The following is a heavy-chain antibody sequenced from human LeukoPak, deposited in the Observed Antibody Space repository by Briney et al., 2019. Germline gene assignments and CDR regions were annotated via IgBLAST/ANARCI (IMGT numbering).Heavy chain of an antibody. V-gene: IGHV5-51*01. Sequence: GESLKISCKASGYSFTNYWIGWVRQMPGKGLEWMGVIYPGDSDTTYSPSFQGQVTISADKSISTAHLQWSSLKASDTAMYYCARADPAAMDFDYWGQGTLVTVSS. D-gene: IGHD2-2*01. CDR3: ARADPAAMDFDY. J-gene: IGHJ4*02. CDR2: IYPGDSDT. CDR1: GYSFTNYW.